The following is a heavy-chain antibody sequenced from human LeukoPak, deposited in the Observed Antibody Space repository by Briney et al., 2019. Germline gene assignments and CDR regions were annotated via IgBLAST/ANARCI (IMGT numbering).Heavy chain of an antibody. Sequence: ASVKVSCKASGGTFSSYAISWVRQAPGQGLEWMGRIIPILGIANYAQKFQGRVTITADKSTSTAYMELSSLRSEDTAVYYCESSSAGYYFDYWGRGTLVTVSS. J-gene: IGHJ4*02. CDR1: GGTFSSYA. CDR3: ESSSAGYYFDY. D-gene: IGHD2-2*01. V-gene: IGHV1-69*04. CDR2: IIPILGIA.